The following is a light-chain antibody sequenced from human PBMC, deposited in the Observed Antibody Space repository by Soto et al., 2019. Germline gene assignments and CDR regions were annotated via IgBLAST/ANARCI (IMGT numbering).Light chain of an antibody. CDR1: RSVLYSSNNKNY. Sequence: DIVMTQSPDSLAVSLGERATINCKSSRSVLYSSNNKNYLTWYQQKPGQPPKLLIYWASTRESGVPDRFSGSGSGTDFTLTISSLQAEDVAVYYCQQYYSTPRTIGQGTKVEVK. CDR3: QQYYSTPRT. J-gene: IGKJ1*01. V-gene: IGKV4-1*01. CDR2: WAS.